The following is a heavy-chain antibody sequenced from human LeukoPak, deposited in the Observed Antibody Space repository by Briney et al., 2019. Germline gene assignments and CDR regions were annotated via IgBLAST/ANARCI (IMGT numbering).Heavy chain of an antibody. CDR2: IYYTGNT. V-gene: IGHV4-31*03. Sequence: PSETLSLTCTVSGGSVSSVNYYWTWIRQHAGKGLEWIGYIYYTGNTHYNPSLKSRLTISVDTSKNHFSLNLTSVSVADTALYYCARAPIAVVTPPHFFDSWGQGTLVTVSS. J-gene: IGHJ4*02. CDR1: GGSVSSVNYY. D-gene: IGHD4-23*01. CDR3: ARAPIAVVTPPHFFDS.